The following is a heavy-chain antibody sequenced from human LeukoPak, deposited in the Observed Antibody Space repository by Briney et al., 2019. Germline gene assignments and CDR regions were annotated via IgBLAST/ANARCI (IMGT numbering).Heavy chain of an antibody. CDR3: ARDIAVADDAFDI. Sequence: SETLSLTCTVSGGSISSSSYYWGWIRRPPGKGLEWIGSIYYSGSTYYNPSLKSRVTISVDKSKNQFSLKLSSVTAADTAVYYCARDIAVADDAFDIWGQGTIVTVSS. J-gene: IGHJ3*02. CDR2: IYYSGST. CDR1: GGSISSSSYY. V-gene: IGHV4-39*07. D-gene: IGHD6-19*01.